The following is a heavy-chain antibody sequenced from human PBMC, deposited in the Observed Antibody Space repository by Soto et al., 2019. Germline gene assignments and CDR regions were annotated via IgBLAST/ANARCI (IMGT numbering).Heavy chain of an antibody. CDR3: ARGRYFDWLFPYYFDY. V-gene: IGHV3-7*01. CDR1: GFTFSSYW. Sequence: GGSLRLSCAASGFTFSSYWMSWVRQAPGKGLEWVANIKQDGSEKYYVDSVKGRFTISRDNAKNSLYLQMNSLRAEDTVVYYCARGRYFDWLFPYYFDYWGQGTLVTVSS. D-gene: IGHD3-9*01. CDR2: IKQDGSEK. J-gene: IGHJ4*02.